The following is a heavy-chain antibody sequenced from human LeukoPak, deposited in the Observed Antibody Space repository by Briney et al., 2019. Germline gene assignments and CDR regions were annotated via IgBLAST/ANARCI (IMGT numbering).Heavy chain of an antibody. J-gene: IGHJ4*02. CDR2: ISSSGSTI. CDR1: GFTFSDYY. CDR3: ARGPRGCSNYPPAFDY. Sequence: TGGSLRLSCAASGFTFSDYYMSWIRQAPGKGLEWVSYISSSGSTIYYADSVKGRFTISRDNAKNSLYLQMNSLRAEDTAVYYCARGPRGCSNYPPAFDYWGQGTLVTVSS. V-gene: IGHV3-11*04. D-gene: IGHD4-11*01.